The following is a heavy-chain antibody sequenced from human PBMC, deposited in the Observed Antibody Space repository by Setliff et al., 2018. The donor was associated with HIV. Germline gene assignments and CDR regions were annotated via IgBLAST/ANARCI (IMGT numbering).Heavy chain of an antibody. V-gene: IGHV3-7*01. CDR2: IKQDGTAT. J-gene: IGHJ4*02. D-gene: IGHD3-16*01. Sequence: GGSLRLSCAASGFTLSSYWMSWVRQAPGKGLEWVANIKQDGTATNYVDSVKGRFTISRDNAKNSLYLQMNSLRAEDTAVYYCAKSAFGGVSPFDYWGQGTLVTVSS. CDR1: GFTLSSYW. CDR3: AKSAFGGVSPFDY.